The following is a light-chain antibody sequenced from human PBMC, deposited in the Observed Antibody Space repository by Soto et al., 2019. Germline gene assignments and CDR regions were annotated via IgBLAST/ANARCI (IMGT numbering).Light chain of an antibody. V-gene: IGLV1-40*01. CDR3: HPYDNPLSGSEV. CDR2: GNN. J-gene: IGLJ3*02. CDR1: RSNIGAGYD. Sequence: QSVLTQPPSVSGAPGQRVTIPCTGSRSNIGAGYDVHWYQQLPGTAPKVVVYGNNNRPSGVPDRFSASKSGSSASLAITGLQAEDEADYYCHPYDNPLSGSEVFGGGTKPTAL.